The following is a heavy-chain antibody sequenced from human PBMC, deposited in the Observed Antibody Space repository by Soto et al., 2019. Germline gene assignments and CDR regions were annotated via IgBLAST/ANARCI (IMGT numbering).Heavy chain of an antibody. D-gene: IGHD6-13*01. J-gene: IGHJ4*02. Sequence: QAQVVQSGAEVRKPGSSVKLSCKASEGTFNSYAIAWVRQAPGQGLEWMGGIIPYHNTLNYAQKFQDRVTITADDSTNTGYMELSSLRSDDTAVYFCASGASRWYPYFFDSWAQGTLVTVSS. CDR2: IIPYHNTL. V-gene: IGHV1-69*01. CDR3: ASGASRWYPYFFDS. CDR1: EGTFNSYA.